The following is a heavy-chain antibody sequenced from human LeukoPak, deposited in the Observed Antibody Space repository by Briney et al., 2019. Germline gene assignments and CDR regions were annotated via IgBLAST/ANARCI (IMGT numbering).Heavy chain of an antibody. CDR1: GGSISSHSW. Sequence: SGTLSLTCAISGGSISSHSWWSWVRQPPGKGLEWIGEIYHGGDTNYDPSLKSRVSMSVDKSKNHFSLNLSSVTAADTAMYYCASHVTVLGTRGFDYWGQGALVTVSS. CDR3: ASHVTVLGTRGFDY. D-gene: IGHD2/OR15-2a*01. CDR2: IYHGGDT. V-gene: IGHV4-4*02. J-gene: IGHJ4*02.